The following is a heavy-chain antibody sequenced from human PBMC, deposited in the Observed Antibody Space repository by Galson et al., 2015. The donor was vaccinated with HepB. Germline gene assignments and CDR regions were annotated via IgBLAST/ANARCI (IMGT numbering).Heavy chain of an antibody. CDR1: GFTFSSYA. CDR3: AKDDFDYPFDY. J-gene: IGHJ4*02. CDR2: ISGSGLIT. Sequence: SLRLSCAASGFTFSSYAMNWVRQAPGKGLEWVSTISGSGLITYYADSVKGRFTISRDNSRNTMYLQLNSLRAEDTAVYYCAKDDFDYPFDYWGQGTLVTVSS. D-gene: IGHD3-9*01. V-gene: IGHV3-23*01.